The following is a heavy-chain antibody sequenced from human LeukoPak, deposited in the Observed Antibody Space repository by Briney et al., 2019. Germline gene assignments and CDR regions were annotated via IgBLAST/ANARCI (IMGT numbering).Heavy chain of an antibody. Sequence: GGSLRLSCAASGFTFSSYSMNWVRQAPGKGLEWVSSISSTGSYIYYADSVKGRFTISRDNAKNSLYLQMNSLRAEDTAVYYCARDMTYYYDSSGYYSGYWGQGTLVTVSS. D-gene: IGHD3-22*01. CDR3: ARDMTYYYDSSGYYSGY. V-gene: IGHV3-21*01. J-gene: IGHJ4*02. CDR2: ISSTGSYI. CDR1: GFTFSSYS.